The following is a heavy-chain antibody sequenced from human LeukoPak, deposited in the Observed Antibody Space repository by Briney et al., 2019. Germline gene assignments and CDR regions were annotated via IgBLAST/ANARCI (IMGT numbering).Heavy chain of an antibody. CDR3: TKRTPEYSSSWCLDY. D-gene: IGHD6-13*01. CDR1: GFTFSSNT. J-gene: IGHJ4*02. CDR2: IDGSGVTT. V-gene: IGHV3-23*01. Sequence: GGSLRLSCAASGFTFSSNTMSWVRQAPGKGLAWVSAIDGSGVTTFYADSVKGRFTISRDNSKNTPFLQMNSLRAEDTAVYYCTKRTPEYSSSWCLDYWGRGTLVTVSS.